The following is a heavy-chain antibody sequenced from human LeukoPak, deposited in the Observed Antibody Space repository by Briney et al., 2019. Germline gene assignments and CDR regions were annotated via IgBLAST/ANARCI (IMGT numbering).Heavy chain of an antibody. V-gene: IGHV1-2*02. D-gene: IGHD5-18*01. CDR3: ARSDTAMANFDY. CDR1: GYSFTTFA. Sequence: ASVKVSCKASGYSFTTFAMNWVRQAPGQGLEWMGWINPNSGGTNYAQKFQGRVTMTRDTSISTAYMELSRLRSDDTAVYYCARSDTAMANFDYWGQGTLVTVSS. CDR2: INPNSGGT. J-gene: IGHJ4*02.